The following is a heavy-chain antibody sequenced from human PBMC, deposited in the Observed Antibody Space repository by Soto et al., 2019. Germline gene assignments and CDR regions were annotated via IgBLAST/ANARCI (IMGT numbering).Heavy chain of an antibody. CDR1: GGSVSSGSYY. D-gene: IGHD4-17*01. CDR3: AMRGHDYGDYVPIDY. CDR2: IYYSGST. Sequence: QVQLQESGPGLVKPSETLSLTCTVSGGSVSSGSYYWSWIRQPPGKGLEWIGYIYYSGSTNYNPSLKSRVTISVDTSKNQFSLKLSSVTAADTAVYYCAMRGHDYGDYVPIDYWGQGTLVTVSS. V-gene: IGHV4-61*01. J-gene: IGHJ4*02.